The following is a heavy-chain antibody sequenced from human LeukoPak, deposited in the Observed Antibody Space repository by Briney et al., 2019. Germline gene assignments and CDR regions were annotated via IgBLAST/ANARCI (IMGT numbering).Heavy chain of an antibody. D-gene: IGHD1-26*01. CDR1: GGTFNNYA. CDR2: IFPLFETT. CDR3: ARGRESHGHYFHF. J-gene: IGHJ4*02. Sequence: GASVKVSCKASGGTFNNYAINWVRQAPGQGLEWMGGIFPLFETTNYAQGFRGRVTITADDSTSTAYKELNSLRTEDTAVYYCARGRESHGHYFHFWGQGTLVTVSS. V-gene: IGHV1-69*13.